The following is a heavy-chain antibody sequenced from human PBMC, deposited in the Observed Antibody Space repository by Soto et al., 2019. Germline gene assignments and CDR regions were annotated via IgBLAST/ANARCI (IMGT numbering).Heavy chain of an antibody. CDR2: IYHSGST. CDR3: ARATVAATGGFDY. J-gene: IGHJ4*02. V-gene: IGHV4-4*02. Sequence: SETLSLTCAVSGGPISSSNWWSWVRQPPGKGLEWIGEIYHSGSTNYNPSLKSRVTISVDKSKNQFSLKLSSVTAADTAVYYCARATVAATGGFDYWGQGTPVTVSS. CDR1: GGPISSSNW. D-gene: IGHD6-19*01.